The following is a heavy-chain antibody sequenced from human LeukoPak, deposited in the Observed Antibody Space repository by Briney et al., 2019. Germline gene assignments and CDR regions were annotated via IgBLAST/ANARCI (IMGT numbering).Heavy chain of an antibody. D-gene: IGHD2-2*02. V-gene: IGHV3-74*01. CDR3: VSRYCTITNCYKASGTGSFDI. J-gene: IGHJ3*02. CDR2: INSDGSTT. Sequence: QPGGSLRLSCAASGLTFSSYWMHWVRQAPGKGLVWVSRINSDGSTTNYADSVKGGLTISRDKDKNTMYLQMNSVRGEDTAVYYCVSRYCTITNCYKASGTGSFDIWGQGTMVSVSS. CDR1: GLTFSSYW.